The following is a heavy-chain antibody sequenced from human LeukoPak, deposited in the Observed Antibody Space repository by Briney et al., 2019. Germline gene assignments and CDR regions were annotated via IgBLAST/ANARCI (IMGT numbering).Heavy chain of an antibody. J-gene: IGHJ3*02. CDR2: IYHSGST. CDR3: ARGVYDFWSGYYTGAFDI. D-gene: IGHD3-3*01. V-gene: IGHV4-38-2*02. Sequence: SETLSLTCTVSGGSISSGYYWGWIRQPPGKGLEWIGSIYHSGSTYYNPSLKSRVTISVDTSKNQFSLKLSSVTAADTAVYYCARGVYDFWSGYYTGAFDIWGQGTMVTVSS. CDR1: GGSISSGYY.